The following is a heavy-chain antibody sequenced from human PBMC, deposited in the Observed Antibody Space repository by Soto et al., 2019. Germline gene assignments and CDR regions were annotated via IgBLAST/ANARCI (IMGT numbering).Heavy chain of an antibody. CDR1: GYSFTTYY. Sequence: ASVKVSCKASGYSFTTYYMHWVRQAPGQGLEWMGMINPSGGSTTYAQKFQGRVTMTRDTSTTTVYMALSSLRSDDTAVYYCARAPRSHYYDSSGPIDYWGQGTQVTV. D-gene: IGHD3-22*01. CDR3: ARAPRSHYYDSSGPIDY. V-gene: IGHV1-46*01. J-gene: IGHJ4*02. CDR2: INPSGGST.